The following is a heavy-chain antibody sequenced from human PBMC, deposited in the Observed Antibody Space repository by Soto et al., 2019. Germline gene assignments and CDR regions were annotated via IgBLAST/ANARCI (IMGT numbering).Heavy chain of an antibody. J-gene: IGHJ4*02. V-gene: IGHV1-18*01. CDR1: GGTFSSYT. CDR2: ISTYKGNT. Sequence: QVQLVQSGAEVKKPGSSVKVSCKASGGTFSSYTISWVRQAPGQGLEWMGRISTYKGNTNYAQKFQGRVTMTTDTSTSTGYMELRSLRSDDTAVYYCATRSPAFDYWGQGTLVTVSS. CDR3: ATRSPAFDY.